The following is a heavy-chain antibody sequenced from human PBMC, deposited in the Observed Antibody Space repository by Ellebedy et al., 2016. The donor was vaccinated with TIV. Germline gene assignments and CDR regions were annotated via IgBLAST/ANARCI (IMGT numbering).Heavy chain of an antibody. CDR1: GIIVSDYF. CDR2: LYPDGKA. D-gene: IGHD2-21*01. CDR3: ARDPGGGGDFGDNWFDP. J-gene: IGHJ5*02. V-gene: IGHV3-66*01. Sequence: GGSLRLSCEASGIIVSDYFMNWVRQAPGKGLEWVSVLYPDGKANYTDSGNGRFIVSRDSSKKTLYLQMNSLTAEDTAVYYCARDPGGGGDFGDNWFDPWGQGTLVTVSS.